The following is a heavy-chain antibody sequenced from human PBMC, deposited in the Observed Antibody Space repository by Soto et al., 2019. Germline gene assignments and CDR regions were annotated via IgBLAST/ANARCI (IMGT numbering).Heavy chain of an antibody. V-gene: IGHV3-30*18. Sequence: QVQLVESGGGVVQPGRSLRLSCAASGFTFSNYGVHWVRQAPGKGLEWVALISYDGRNKWYADSVKGRFTISRDNSKSTRYLQISSLRAEDTAVYYCAKDLRPYGFGDLTYFDYWGQGALVTVSS. CDR1: GFTFSNYG. CDR2: ISYDGRNK. D-gene: IGHD3-10*01. J-gene: IGHJ4*02. CDR3: AKDLRPYGFGDLTYFDY.